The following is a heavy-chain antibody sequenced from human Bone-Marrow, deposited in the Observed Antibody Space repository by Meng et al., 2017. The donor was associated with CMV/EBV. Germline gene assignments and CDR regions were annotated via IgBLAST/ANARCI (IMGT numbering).Heavy chain of an antibody. V-gene: IGHV4-4*02. D-gene: IGHD6-13*01. Sequence: GSISTSNWWSWDRQPPGKELEWIGEIYHSGSTNYNPSLKSRVTISVDTSKNQFSLKLSSVTAADTAVYYCARGRDSSSWYRYYFDYWGQGTLVTVSS. CDR1: GSISTSNW. CDR3: ARGRDSSSWYRYYFDY. CDR2: IYHSGST. J-gene: IGHJ4*02.